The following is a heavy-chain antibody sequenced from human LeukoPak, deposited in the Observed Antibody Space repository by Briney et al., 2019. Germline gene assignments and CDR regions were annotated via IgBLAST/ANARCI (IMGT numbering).Heavy chain of an antibody. CDR3: ARDKGSGYSYGHPPKHDAFDI. D-gene: IGHD5-18*01. J-gene: IGHJ3*02. Sequence: GGSLRLSCAASGFTFSDYYMSWIRQAPGKGLEWVSYISSSGSTIYYADSVKGRFTISRDNAKNSLYLQMNSLRAEDTAVYYCARDKGSGYSYGHPPKHDAFDIWGQGTMVTVSS. CDR1: GFTFSDYY. CDR2: ISSSGSTI. V-gene: IGHV3-11*04.